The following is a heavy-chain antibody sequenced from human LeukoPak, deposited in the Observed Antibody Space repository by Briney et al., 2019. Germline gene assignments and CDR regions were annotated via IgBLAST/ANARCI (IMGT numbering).Heavy chain of an antibody. D-gene: IGHD1-26*01. CDR3: ARGGAQGMDV. J-gene: IGHJ6*02. CDR2: ISSGSTYI. Sequence: PGGSLRLSCAASGFTFISYSMNWVREGPGKGLDWVSSISSGSTYIYYGDSLKGRFTISRDNAKNSLYLQMNSLRAEDTAVYYCARGGAQGMDVWGQGTTVTVSS. V-gene: IGHV3-21*04. CDR1: GFTFISYS.